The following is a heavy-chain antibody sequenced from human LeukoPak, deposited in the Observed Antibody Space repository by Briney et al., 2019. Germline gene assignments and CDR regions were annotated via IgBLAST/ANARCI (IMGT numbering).Heavy chain of an antibody. CDR1: GGSFSGYY. J-gene: IGHJ5*02. CDR3: ARLLHSSGWLNLFDP. CDR2: INHSGST. Sequence: PSETLSLTCAVYGGSFSGYYWSWIRQPPGKGLEWSGEINHSGSTNYNPSLKSRVTISVDTSKNQFSLKLSSVTAADTAVYYCARLLHSSGWLNLFDPWGQGTLVTVSS. V-gene: IGHV4-34*01. D-gene: IGHD6-19*01.